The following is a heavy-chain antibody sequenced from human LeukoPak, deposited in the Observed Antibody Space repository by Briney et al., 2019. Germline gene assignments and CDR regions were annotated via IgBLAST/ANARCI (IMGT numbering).Heavy chain of an antibody. CDR3: AKDEAGIPAAGFDY. D-gene: IGHD6-13*01. CDR1: GFTFSRYD. CDR2: IGTAEDT. V-gene: IGHV3-13*01. Sequence: GGSLRLSCAASGFTFSRYDMHWVRQVTGKGLEWVSGIGTAEDTFYPGSVKGRFTISRENAKNSFYLQMNSLTAGDTAVYYCAKDEAGIPAAGFDYWGQGTQVTVSS. J-gene: IGHJ4*02.